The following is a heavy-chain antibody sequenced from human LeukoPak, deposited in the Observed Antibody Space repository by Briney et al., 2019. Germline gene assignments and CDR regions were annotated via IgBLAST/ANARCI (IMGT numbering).Heavy chain of an antibody. Sequence: GESLKISCKGSGYSFTSYWIGWVRQMPGKGLEWMGIIYPGDSDTRYSPSFQVQVTISADKSMSTAYLRWSSLKASDTAMYYCARRDVGDALDIWGQGTMGTVSS. CDR1: GYSFTSYW. J-gene: IGHJ3*02. V-gene: IGHV5-51*01. D-gene: IGHD1-26*01. CDR3: ARRDVGDALDI. CDR2: IYPGDSDT.